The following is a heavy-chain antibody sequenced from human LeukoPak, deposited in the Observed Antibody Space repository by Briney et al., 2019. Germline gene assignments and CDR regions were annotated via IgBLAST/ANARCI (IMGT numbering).Heavy chain of an antibody. D-gene: IGHD5-12*01. CDR1: GFTFSSYG. J-gene: IGHJ4*02. CDR2: IWFDGSNI. Sequence: GGSLRLSCGASGFTFSSYGMHWVRQAPGKELEWVAIIWFDGSNIYYADSVKGRFTISRDNSKNTLYLQMNSLRAEDTAVYYCAREGGYIWDLDYWGQGTLVTVSS. CDR3: AREGGYIWDLDY. V-gene: IGHV3-33*01.